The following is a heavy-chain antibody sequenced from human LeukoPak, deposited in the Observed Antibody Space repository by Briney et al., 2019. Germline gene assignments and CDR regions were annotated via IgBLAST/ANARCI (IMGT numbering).Heavy chain of an antibody. J-gene: IGHJ4*02. CDR1: GTSISGYY. Sequence: PSETLSLTCTVSGTSISGYYWSWIRQPAGKGLEWLGRIYSSGESPNYNPSLKSRVTMSVDTSKNQFSLRLSSVTAADTAVYHCARERNGDYDSWGQGTLVTVSS. V-gene: IGHV4-4*07. D-gene: IGHD2-8*01. CDR3: ARERNGDYDS. CDR2: IYSSGESP.